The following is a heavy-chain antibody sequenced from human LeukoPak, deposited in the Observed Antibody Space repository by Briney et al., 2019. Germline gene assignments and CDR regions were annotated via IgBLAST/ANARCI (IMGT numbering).Heavy chain of an antibody. CDR3: AKPRNYGGNPLYCFDS. D-gene: IGHD4-23*01. CDR2: IKQDGSEK. Sequence: GGSLRLSCAASGFTFSSYWMSWVRQAPGKGLEWVANIKQDGSEKYYVDSVKGRFTISRDNAKNSLYLQMNSLRAEDTAVYYCAKPRNYGGNPLYCFDSWGQGTLVTVSS. J-gene: IGHJ4*02. CDR1: GFTFSSYW. V-gene: IGHV3-7*01.